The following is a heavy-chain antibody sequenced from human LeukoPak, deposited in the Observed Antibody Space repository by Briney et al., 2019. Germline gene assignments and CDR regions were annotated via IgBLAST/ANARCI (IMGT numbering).Heavy chain of an antibody. CDR2: ITSSSNSI. CDR1: GFTFSSYS. CDR3: ARAYYDSSGYYTGGY. D-gene: IGHD3-22*01. Sequence: GGSLRLSCAASGFTFSSYSMNWVRQAPGKGLEWISCITSSSNSIYYADSVKGRFTIPRANAKNSLYLQMNSLRAEDTAVYYCARAYYDSSGYYTGGYWGQGTLVTVSS. J-gene: IGHJ4*02. V-gene: IGHV3-48*01.